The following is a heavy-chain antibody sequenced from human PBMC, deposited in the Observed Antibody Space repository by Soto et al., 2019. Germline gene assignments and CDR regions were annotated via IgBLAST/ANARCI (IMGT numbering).Heavy chain of an antibody. Sequence: LRLSCAASGFTFSSYGMHWVRQAPGKGLEWVAVISYDGSNKYYADSVKGRFTISRDNSKNTLYLQMNSLRAEDTAVYYCAKDQGEMATPGEDAPYYYYGMDVWGQGTTVTVSS. CDR1: GFTFSSYG. J-gene: IGHJ6*02. CDR2: ISYDGSNK. CDR3: AKDQGEMATPGEDAPYYYYGMDV. V-gene: IGHV3-30*18. D-gene: IGHD3-16*01.